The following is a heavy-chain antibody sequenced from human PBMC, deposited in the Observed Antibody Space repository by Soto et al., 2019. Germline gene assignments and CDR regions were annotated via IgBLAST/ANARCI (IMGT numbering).Heavy chain of an antibody. J-gene: IGHJ4*02. D-gene: IGHD5-18*01. CDR3: ARHGGYNYGFDF. CDR2: IFDSGNT. CDR1: GVTIRSYY. V-gene: IGHV4-59*07. Sequence: SDNLPLTYTVCGVTIRSYYWSWVRQTPGKGLEWIGYIFDSGNTNYNPSLKSRVTISFDTSKNEFSLKLNSVTAADTAVYYCARHGGYNYGFDFWGQGALVTV.